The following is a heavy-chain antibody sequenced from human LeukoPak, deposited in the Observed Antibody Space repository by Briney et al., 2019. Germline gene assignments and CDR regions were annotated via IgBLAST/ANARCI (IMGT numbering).Heavy chain of an antibody. CDR2: VHHDENSK. Sequence: GGSLRLSCAASGFTFSGYNMHWVRQAPGKGLEWVAFVHHDENSKSSPDSVKGRFTISRDNSQSTMYLQMNSLRPEDTAVYYCAKDMAAYTYAIDYWGQGALVTVSS. D-gene: IGHD5-18*01. J-gene: IGHJ4*02. CDR3: AKDMAAYTYAIDY. CDR1: GFTFSGYN. V-gene: IGHV3-30*02.